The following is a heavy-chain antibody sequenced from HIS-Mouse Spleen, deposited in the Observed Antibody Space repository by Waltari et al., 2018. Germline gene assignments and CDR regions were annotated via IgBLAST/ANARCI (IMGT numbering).Heavy chain of an antibody. V-gene: IGHV4-34*01. CDR1: GGSFSGYY. CDR3: ARRGEGAFDI. CDR2: INHSGST. Sequence: QVQLQQWGAGLLKPSETLSLTCAVYGGSFSGYYWCWIRQPPGKGLEWIGEINHSGSTNYNPSLKSRVTISVDTSKNQFSLKLSSVTAADTAVYYCARRGEGAFDIWGQGTMVTVSS. J-gene: IGHJ3*02. D-gene: IGHD4-17*01.